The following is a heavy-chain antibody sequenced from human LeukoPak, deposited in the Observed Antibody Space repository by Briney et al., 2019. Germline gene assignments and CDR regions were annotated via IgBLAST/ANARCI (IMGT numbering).Heavy chain of an antibody. CDR1: GDTPHSHA. D-gene: IGHD1-7*01. CDR3: ARDYNWNFANSSPFDY. V-gene: IGHV1-69*06. CDR2: IIPAFGTA. Sequence: GASVKVSCKSSGDTPHSHAISWVRQAPGQGLEWMGRIIPAFGTANYAQKFQGRVAITADKSTRTAYMEMSSLRSEDTAVYYCARDYNWNFANSSPFDYWGLGTLVTVSS. J-gene: IGHJ4*02.